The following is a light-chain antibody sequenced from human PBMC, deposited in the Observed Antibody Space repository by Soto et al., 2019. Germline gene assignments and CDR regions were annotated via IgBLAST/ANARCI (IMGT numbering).Light chain of an antibody. CDR2: KAS. Sequence: DVQMTQTQSSLSASVGDRVTITCRASQSISTWLAWYQQEPGKAPKLLIHKASSLQSGVPSRFSGSGSGTDFTLTISCLQSEDFATYYGQQYYSYPPITFGQGTRLEIK. V-gene: IGKV1-5*03. J-gene: IGKJ5*01. CDR3: QQYYSYPPIT. CDR1: QSISTW.